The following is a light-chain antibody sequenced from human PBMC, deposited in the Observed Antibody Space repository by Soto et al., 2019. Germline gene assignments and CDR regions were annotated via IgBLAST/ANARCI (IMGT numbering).Light chain of an antibody. Sequence: EIVLTQSPGTLSLSPGARATLSCRATQSVTTRNLAWYQQKPGQAPRLLIDAASTRATGIPDWFSGRRSGTDFTVTVSRLETEDFAVYYWQQYGSSPWTFGQGTKWEIK. CDR3: QQYGSSPWT. V-gene: IGKV3-20*01. CDR1: QSVTTRN. CDR2: AAS. J-gene: IGKJ1*01.